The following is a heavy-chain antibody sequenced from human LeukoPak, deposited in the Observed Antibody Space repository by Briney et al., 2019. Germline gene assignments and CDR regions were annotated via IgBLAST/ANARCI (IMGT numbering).Heavy chain of an antibody. J-gene: IGHJ4*02. Sequence: PGGSLRLSCAASGFTFDDYAMHWVRQAPGKGLEWVSLISGDATSTYYADSMKGRFTISRDNSKNSLYLQINSLRTEDTAVYYCARGGSGWSSYFDYWGQGTLVTVSS. CDR2: ISGDATST. CDR3: ARGGSGWSSYFDY. D-gene: IGHD6-19*01. V-gene: IGHV3-43*02. CDR1: GFTFDDYA.